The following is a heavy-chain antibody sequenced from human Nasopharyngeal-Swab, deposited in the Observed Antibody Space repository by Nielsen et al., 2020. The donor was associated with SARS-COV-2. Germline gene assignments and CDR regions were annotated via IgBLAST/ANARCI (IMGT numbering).Heavy chain of an antibody. J-gene: IGHJ6*02. D-gene: IGHD3-9*01. Sequence: GESLKISCAASGFTFSSYWMSWVRQAPGKELEWVANIKQDGSEKYYVDSVKGRFTISRDNAKNSLYLQMNSLRAEDTAVYYCARGCVLTGPSCYYYGMDVWGQGTTVTVSS. CDR3: ARGCVLTGPSCYYYGMDV. V-gene: IGHV3-7*01. CDR2: IKQDGSEK. CDR1: GFTFSSYW.